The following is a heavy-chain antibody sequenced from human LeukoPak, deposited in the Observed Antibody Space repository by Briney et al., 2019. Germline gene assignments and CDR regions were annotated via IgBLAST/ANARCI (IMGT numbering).Heavy chain of an antibody. CDR2: ISGGVYNT. D-gene: IGHD6-13*01. V-gene: IGHV3-21*06. CDR3: VAAGTFDY. CDR1: GFTFSSYS. J-gene: IGHJ4*02. Sequence: GGSLRLSCAASGFTFSSYSMNWVRQAPGKGLEWVSGISGGVYNTYYADSVKGRFTISRDNTKNTLYLQMNTLRAEDTAVYYCVAAGTFDYWGQGALVTVSS.